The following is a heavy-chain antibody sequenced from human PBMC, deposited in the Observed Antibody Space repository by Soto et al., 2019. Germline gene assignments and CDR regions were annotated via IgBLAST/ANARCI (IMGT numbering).Heavy chain of an antibody. D-gene: IGHD6-19*01. J-gene: IGHJ5*02. Sequence: GGSLRLSCAASGFTFSSYGMHWVRQAPGKGLEWVAVISYDGSNKYYADSVKGRFTISRDNSKNTLYLQMNSLRAEDTAVYYCAKGTSVAPFPWFDPWGQGTLVTVSS. CDR3: AKGTSVAPFPWFDP. V-gene: IGHV3-30*18. CDR2: ISYDGSNK. CDR1: GFTFSSYG.